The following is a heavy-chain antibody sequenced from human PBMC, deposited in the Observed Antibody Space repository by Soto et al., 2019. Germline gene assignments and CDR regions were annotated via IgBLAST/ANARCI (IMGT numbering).Heavy chain of an antibody. CDR3: ARAHCSGGSCYSVQHWFDH. V-gene: IGHV4-4*02. Sequence: QVQLQESGPGLVKPSGTLSLTCAVSGGSISSSNWWSWVRQPPGKGLEWIGEMYHSGSTNHNPSLKSRVTISVDKSKDQFSLKLSSVTAADTAVYYCARAHCSGGSCYSVQHWFDHWGQGTLVTVSS. CDR1: GGSISSSNW. D-gene: IGHD2-15*01. J-gene: IGHJ5*02. CDR2: MYHSGST.